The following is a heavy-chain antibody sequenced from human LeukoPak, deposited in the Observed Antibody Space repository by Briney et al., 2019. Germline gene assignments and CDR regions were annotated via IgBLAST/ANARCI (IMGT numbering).Heavy chain of an antibody. CDR3: ASGNKYSYGRNPFDY. Sequence: SETLSLTCTVSSGSISTSNYYWGWVRQPPGKALEWIGNIFYSGSTYYSPSLKSRVTISVDTSKNQFSLKLSSVTAADTAVYYCASGNKYSYGRNPFDYWGQGTLVTVSS. CDR2: IFYSGST. V-gene: IGHV4-39*07. J-gene: IGHJ4*02. D-gene: IGHD5-18*01. CDR1: SGSISTSNYY.